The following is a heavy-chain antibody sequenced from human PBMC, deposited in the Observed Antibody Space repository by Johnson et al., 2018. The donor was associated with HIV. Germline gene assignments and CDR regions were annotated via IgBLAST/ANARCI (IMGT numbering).Heavy chain of an antibody. CDR1: GFTFTNHY. J-gene: IGHJ3*02. CDR2: IKQDGSEK. CDR3: ARRNSGTYYDAFDI. D-gene: IGHD1-26*01. Sequence: VQLVESGGGLVQPGGSLRLSCAASGFTFTNHYMTWVRQAPGKGLEWVANIKQDGSEKYSVDSVKGRFTISRDNAKSSLYLLMNSLRAEDTAVYYCARRNSGTYYDAFDIWGQGTMVTVSS. V-gene: IGHV3-7*03.